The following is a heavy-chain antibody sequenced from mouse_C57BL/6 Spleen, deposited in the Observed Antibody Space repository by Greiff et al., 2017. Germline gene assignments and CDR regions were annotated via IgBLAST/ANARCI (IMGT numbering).Heavy chain of an antibody. CDR3: ARSFFITTVVDSRDY. D-gene: IGHD1-1*01. CDR1: GFTFSDYG. J-gene: IGHJ2*01. V-gene: IGHV5-17*01. Sequence: DVKLVESGGGLVKPGGSLKLSCAASGFTFSDYGMHWVRQAPEKGLEWVAYISSGSSTIYYADTVKGRFTISRDNAKNTLFLQMTSLRAEDTAMYYCARSFFITTVVDSRDYWGQGTTLTVSS. CDR2: ISSGSSTI.